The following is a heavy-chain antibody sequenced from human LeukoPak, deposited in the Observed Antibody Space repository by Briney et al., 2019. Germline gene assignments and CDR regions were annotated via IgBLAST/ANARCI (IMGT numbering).Heavy chain of an antibody. CDR3: ARGRVIYDSSGYSYYFDY. J-gene: IGHJ4*02. Sequence: GGSLRLCCAASGFTVSTNYMIWVRQAPGKGLECVSVTYTGGYTNYADSVKGRFTISRDNSKNTLYLQMSSLRAEDTAVYYCARGRVIYDSSGYSYYFDYWGQGTLVTVSS. CDR1: GFTVSTNY. D-gene: IGHD3-22*01. V-gene: IGHV3-66*01. CDR2: TYTGGYT.